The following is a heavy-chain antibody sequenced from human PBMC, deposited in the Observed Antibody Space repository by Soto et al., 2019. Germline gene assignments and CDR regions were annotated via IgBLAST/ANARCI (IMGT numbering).Heavy chain of an antibody. V-gene: IGHV1-18*01. Sequence: ASVKVSCKASGYTFTSYGISWVRQAPGQGLEWMGWISAYNGNTNYAQKLQGRVTMTTDTSTSTAYMELRSLRSDDTAVYYCARAAKGWELKNWLDPWGQGTLVTVSS. CDR1: GYTFTSYG. CDR3: ARAAKGWELKNWLDP. D-gene: IGHD1-26*01. CDR2: ISAYNGNT. J-gene: IGHJ5*02.